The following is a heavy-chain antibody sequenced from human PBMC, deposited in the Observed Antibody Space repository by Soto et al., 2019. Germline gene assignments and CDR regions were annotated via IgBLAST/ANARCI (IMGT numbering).Heavy chain of an antibody. J-gene: IGHJ4*02. CDR3: VKDRYVDY. V-gene: IGHV3-64D*06. CDR2: ISSNGGST. Sequence: GGSLRLSCSVFGFSFSSYAMHWVRQAPGKGLQYVSSISSNGGSTYYADSVKGRFTISRDNSKSTLYLQMSSLRVEDTAAYYCVKDRYVDYWGQGTLVTVSS. CDR1: GFSFSSYA.